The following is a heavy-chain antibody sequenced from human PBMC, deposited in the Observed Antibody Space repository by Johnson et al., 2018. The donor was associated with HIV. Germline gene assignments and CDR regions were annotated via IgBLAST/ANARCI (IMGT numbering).Heavy chain of an antibody. CDR2: ISYDGSSK. Sequence: QMLLVESGGGVVRPGGSLKLSCAASEFTFSNYAMHWVRQAPGKGLEWVAVISYDGSSKYYADSVKGRFTISRDNAKNSLYLQMNSLRAEDTAVYYCVSSAQWSGWPPGAFDIWGQGTMVTVSS. D-gene: IGHD6-19*01. V-gene: IGHV3-30-3*01. CDR3: VSSAQWSGWPPGAFDI. J-gene: IGHJ3*02. CDR1: EFTFSNYA.